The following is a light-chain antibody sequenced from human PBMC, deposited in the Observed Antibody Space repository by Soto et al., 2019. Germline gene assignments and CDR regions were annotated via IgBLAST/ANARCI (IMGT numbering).Light chain of an antibody. J-gene: IGKJ5*01. V-gene: IGKV1-39*01. Sequence: DIQMTQSPSTLSASVGDRVTITCRASQSTSSYLNWYQHKPGQAPKLLIYGASSLQSGVPLRFSGSGSGTDFTLTISSLQPEDFATYYCQQSYGTITFGQGTRLEIK. CDR1: QSTSSY. CDR2: GAS. CDR3: QQSYGTIT.